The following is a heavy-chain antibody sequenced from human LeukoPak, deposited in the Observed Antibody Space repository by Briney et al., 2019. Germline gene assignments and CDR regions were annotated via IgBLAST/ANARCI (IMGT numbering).Heavy chain of an antibody. V-gene: IGHV4-38-2*02. J-gene: IGHJ4*02. D-gene: IGHD4-17*01. CDR3: ASTITVTTDY. Sequence: SETLSLTCTVSGYSISSGYYWGWIRQPPGKGLEWIGGIYHGGSTYYNPSLKSRVTMSVDTSKNQFSLKLSSVTAADTAVYYCASTITVTTDYWGQGTLVAVPS. CDR1: GYSISSGYY. CDR2: IYHGGST.